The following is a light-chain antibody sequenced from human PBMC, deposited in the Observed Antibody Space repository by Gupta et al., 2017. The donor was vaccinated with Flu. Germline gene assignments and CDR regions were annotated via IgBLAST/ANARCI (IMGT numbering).Light chain of an antibody. CDR3: QQDDNWPS. J-gene: IGKJ4*01. Sequence: SPATLSVSPGERATLSCRASQSVSSNLAWYQQKPGQAPRLLIYDASTRATGIPVRFTGSGSGXVFTLTXSSLQSEDFALYYCQQDDNWPSFGXGTTVGIK. CDR2: DAS. CDR1: QSVSSN. V-gene: IGKV3-15*01.